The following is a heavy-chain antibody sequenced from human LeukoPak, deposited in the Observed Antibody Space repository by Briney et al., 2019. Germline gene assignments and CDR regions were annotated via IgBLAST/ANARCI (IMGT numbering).Heavy chain of an antibody. Sequence: PSETLSLTCTVSGGSINGYYWTWIRLPPGEELEWIGYMYYSGSTNYNPSLKSRVTISVDTSKNQFSLKLSSVTAADTAVYYCARELVGSSGYTWGQGTMVTVSS. CDR3: ARELVGSSGYT. CDR1: GGSINGYY. J-gene: IGHJ3*01. CDR2: MYYSGST. V-gene: IGHV4-59*01. D-gene: IGHD3-22*01.